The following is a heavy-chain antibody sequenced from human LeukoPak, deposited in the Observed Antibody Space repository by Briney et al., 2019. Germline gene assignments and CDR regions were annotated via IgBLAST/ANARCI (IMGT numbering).Heavy chain of an antibody. J-gene: IGHJ3*02. Sequence: SVKVSCKASGGTFSSYAISWVRQAPGQGLEWMGGIIPIFGTAIYAQKFQGRVTMTEDTSTDTAYMELSSLRSEDTAVYYCATESYSGSYLYAFDIWGQGTMVTVSS. CDR3: ATESYSGSYLYAFDI. CDR2: IIPIFGTA. D-gene: IGHD1-26*01. CDR1: GGTFSSYA. V-gene: IGHV1-69*06.